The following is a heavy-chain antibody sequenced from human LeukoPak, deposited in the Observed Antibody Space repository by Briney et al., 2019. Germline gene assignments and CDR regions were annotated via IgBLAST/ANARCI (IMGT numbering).Heavy chain of an antibody. Sequence: PSETLSLTCTVSGGSISSYYRSWLRQPPGKGLEWIGYIYYSGSTNYNPSLKSRVTISVDTYKNQFSLKLSSVTAADTAVYYCARVPGYCSGGSCYTFDYWGQGTLVTVSS. V-gene: IGHV4-59*01. CDR3: ARVPGYCSGGSCYTFDY. J-gene: IGHJ4*02. D-gene: IGHD2-15*01. CDR1: GGSISSYY. CDR2: IYYSGST.